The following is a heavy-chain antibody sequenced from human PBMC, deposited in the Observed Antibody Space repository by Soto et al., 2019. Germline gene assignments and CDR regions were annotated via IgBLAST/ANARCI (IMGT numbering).Heavy chain of an antibody. J-gene: IGHJ4*02. CDR2: IIPIFGTA. V-gene: IGHV1-69*12. D-gene: IGHD3-22*01. CDR1: GGTFSSYA. CDR3: ARLDSSGYQFGY. Sequence: QVQLVQSGAEVKKPGSSVKVSCKASGGTFSSYAISWVRQAPGQGLEWMGGIIPIFGTANYAQKFQGRVTSTADEYTGTAYMERSSLGSGDTAVYYCARLDSSGYQFGYWGQGTLVTVSS.